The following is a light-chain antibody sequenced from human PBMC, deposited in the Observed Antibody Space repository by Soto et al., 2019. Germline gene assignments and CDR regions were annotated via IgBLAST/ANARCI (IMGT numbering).Light chain of an antibody. Sequence: DIQMTQSPSSLSASVGARVTVTCRASQSISSYLNWYQQKPGKAPKLLIYAASSLQSGVPSRFSGSGSGTDFTLTISSLQPEAFATYYCQQSYSTPPWTFGQGTKVDI. CDR2: AAS. CDR1: QSISSY. J-gene: IGKJ1*01. CDR3: QQSYSTPPWT. V-gene: IGKV1-39*01.